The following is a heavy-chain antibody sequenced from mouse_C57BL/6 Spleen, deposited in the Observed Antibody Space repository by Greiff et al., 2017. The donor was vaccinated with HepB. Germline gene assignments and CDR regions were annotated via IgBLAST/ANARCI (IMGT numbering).Heavy chain of an antibody. CDR2: IYPGDGDT. Sequence: VQLQESGPELVKPGASVKISCKASGYAFSSSWMNWVKQRPGKGLEWIGRIYPGDGDTNYNGKFKGKATLTADKSSSTAYMQLSSLTSEDAAVYFGTRRDYGYPEGFAYWGQGTLVTVSA. CDR3: TRRDYGYPEGFAY. CDR1: GYAFSSSW. J-gene: IGHJ3*01. V-gene: IGHV1-82*01. D-gene: IGHD2-2*01.